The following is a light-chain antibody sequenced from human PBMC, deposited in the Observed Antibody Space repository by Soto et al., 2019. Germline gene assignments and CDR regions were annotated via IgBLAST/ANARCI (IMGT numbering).Light chain of an antibody. J-gene: IGKJ2*01. CDR3: MQGSQWPYT. V-gene: IGKV2-30*01. CDR2: KVS. Sequence: DVVLTQSPLSLPVTLGQPASITCRSSQSLLYSDGNTYLTWLQQRPGQSPRRLIYKVSNRDSGVPYRFSGSGSGTDFTLTISRVEAEDVGVYYCMQGSQWPYTFGQGTKLEIK. CDR1: QSLLYSDGNTY.